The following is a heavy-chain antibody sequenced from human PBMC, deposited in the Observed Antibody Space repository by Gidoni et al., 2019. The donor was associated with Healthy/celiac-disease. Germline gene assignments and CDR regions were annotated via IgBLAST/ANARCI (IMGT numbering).Heavy chain of an antibody. CDR2: RNPNSGNT. D-gene: IGHD3-3*01. Sequence: QVQLVQSGPEVNKPVAAGTLYCKASGYTFTSYDSNWVRQATGQGLEGMGWRNPNSGNTGYAQKFQGRVTMTRNTSISTAYMELSSLRSEDTAVYYCARGFLGLNDYWGQGTLVTVSS. V-gene: IGHV1-8*01. J-gene: IGHJ4*02. CDR3: ARGFLGLNDY. CDR1: GYTFTSYD.